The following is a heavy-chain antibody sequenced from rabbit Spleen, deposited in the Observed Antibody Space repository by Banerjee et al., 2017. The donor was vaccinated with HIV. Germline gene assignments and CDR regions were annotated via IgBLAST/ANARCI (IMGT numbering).Heavy chain of an antibody. D-gene: IGHD4-1*01. CDR3: VREVAAKFSL. V-gene: IGHV1S47*01. Sequence: QEHLVESGGGLVQPGGSLKLSCKASAFDFSSGGVSWVRQAPGKGLEWIGYIDPVFGTTYYANWVNGRFTISSHNAQNTLFLQLNSLTAADTATYFCVREVAAKFSLWGPGTLVTVS. J-gene: IGHJ4*01. CDR1: AFDFSSGG. CDR2: IDPVFGTT.